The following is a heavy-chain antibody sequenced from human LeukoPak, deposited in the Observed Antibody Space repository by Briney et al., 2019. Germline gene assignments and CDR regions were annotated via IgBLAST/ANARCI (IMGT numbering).Heavy chain of an antibody. V-gene: IGHV1-46*01. CDR1: RYTFTSYY. D-gene: IGHD5-18*01. CDR2: INPSGGST. Sequence: ASVKVSCKASRYTFTSYYMHWVRQAPGQGLEWMGIINPSGGSTSYAQKFQGRVTMTRDTSTSTVYMELSSLRSEDTAVYYCAREGVDTAMVLVGWGQGTLVTVSS. J-gene: IGHJ4*02. CDR3: AREGVDTAMVLVG.